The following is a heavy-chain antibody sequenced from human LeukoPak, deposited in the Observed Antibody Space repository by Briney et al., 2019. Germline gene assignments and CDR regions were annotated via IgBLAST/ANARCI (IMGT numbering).Heavy chain of an antibody. J-gene: IGHJ4*02. CDR3: ARLDFRSGSYFYRY. Sequence: GRSLRLSCAASGFTFSSYGMHWVRQAPGKGLEWVAVISYDGSNKYYADSVKGRFTISRDNSKNTLYLQMNSLRTEDTAVYYCARLDFRSGSYFYRYWGQGTLVTVSS. V-gene: IGHV3-30*03. D-gene: IGHD1-26*01. CDR2: ISYDGSNK. CDR1: GFTFSSYG.